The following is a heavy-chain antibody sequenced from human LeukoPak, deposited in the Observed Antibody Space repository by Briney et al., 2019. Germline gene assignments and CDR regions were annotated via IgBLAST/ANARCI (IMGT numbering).Heavy chain of an antibody. CDR3: ARGQVTMNGMDV. CDR1: GFTFSSYG. D-gene: IGHD3-22*01. V-gene: IGHV3-30*02. CDR2: IRYDGSNK. Sequence: PGGSLRLSCAASGFTFSSYGMHWVRQAPGKGLEWVAFIRYDGSNKYYADSVKGRFTISRDNSKNTLYLQMNSLRAEDTAVYYCARGQVTMNGMDVWGQGTTVTVSS. J-gene: IGHJ6*02.